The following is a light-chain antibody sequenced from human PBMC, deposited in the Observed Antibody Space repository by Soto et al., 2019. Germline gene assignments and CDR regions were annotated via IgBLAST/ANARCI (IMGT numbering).Light chain of an antibody. CDR2: ATS. CDR3: QQRSNWL. V-gene: IGKV3-11*01. Sequence: EIVLTQSPGTVSLSPGESATLSCRASQSISRSDLAWYQHRPGQSPRLLIYATSNRATGIPARFSGSGSGTDFTLTISSLEPEDFAVYYCQQRSNWLFGPGTKVDIK. CDR1: QSISRSD. J-gene: IGKJ3*01.